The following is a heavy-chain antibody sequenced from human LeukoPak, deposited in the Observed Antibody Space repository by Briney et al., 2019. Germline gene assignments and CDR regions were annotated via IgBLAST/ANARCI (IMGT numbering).Heavy chain of an antibody. CDR3: ARDTMVRGVLIYQKFDY. D-gene: IGHD3-10*01. V-gene: IGHV3-48*03. Sequence: GGSLRLSCAASGFTFSSYEMNWVRQAPGKGLEWVSYISSSGSTIYYADSVKGRFTISRDNAKNSLYLQMNSLRAEDTAVYYCARDTMVRGVLIYQKFDYWGQGTLVTVSS. CDR2: ISSSGSTI. CDR1: GFTFSSYE. J-gene: IGHJ4*02.